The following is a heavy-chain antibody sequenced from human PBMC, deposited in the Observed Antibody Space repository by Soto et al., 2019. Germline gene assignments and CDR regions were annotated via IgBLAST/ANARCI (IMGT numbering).Heavy chain of an antibody. CDR2: IYYSGRT. CDR3: ARGPGGRYGLFLMVYATSQFYFDY. Sequence: QVQLQESGPGLVKPSQTLSLTCTVSGGSISSGDYYWSWIRQPPGKGLEWIGYIYYSGRTYYNPSLKSRVTIAVDTAKNHFSLKRGSVTAADTAVYYCARGPGGRYGLFLMVYATSQFYFDYWVQGTLGTFSS. V-gene: IGHV4-30-4*01. J-gene: IGHJ4*02. D-gene: IGHD2-8*01. CDR1: GGSISSGDYY.